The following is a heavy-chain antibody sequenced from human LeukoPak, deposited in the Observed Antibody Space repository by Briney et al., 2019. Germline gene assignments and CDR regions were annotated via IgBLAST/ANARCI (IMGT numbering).Heavy chain of an antibody. CDR1: GRSFSNYY. CDR2: IYYSGST. J-gene: IGHJ5*02. CDR3: ARHPTALVSYGFDP. V-gene: IGHV4-59*08. Sequence: SETLSLTCTVSGRSFSNYYWSWIRQPPGKGLEWIGYIYYSGSTNYNPSLKSRVTISVDTSKNQFSLNLSSVTAADTAVYYCARHPTALVSYGFDPWGQGTLVTVSS. D-gene: IGHD5-18*01.